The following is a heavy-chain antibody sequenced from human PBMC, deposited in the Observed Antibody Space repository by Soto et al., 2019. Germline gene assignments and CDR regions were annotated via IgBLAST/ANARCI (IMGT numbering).Heavy chain of an antibody. CDR2: IYYSGST. D-gene: IGHD2-15*01. J-gene: IGHJ5*02. CDR1: GGSISSGGYY. CDR3: ERQRSLVVTPWWFDP. Sequence: SETLSLTCTVSGGSISSGGYYWSWIRQHPGKGLEWIGYIYYSGSTNYNPSLKSRVTILLDTSKNQLSLKLSSVTAADTAVYYCERQRSLVVTPWWFDPWGQGTLVTVSS. V-gene: IGHV4-61*08.